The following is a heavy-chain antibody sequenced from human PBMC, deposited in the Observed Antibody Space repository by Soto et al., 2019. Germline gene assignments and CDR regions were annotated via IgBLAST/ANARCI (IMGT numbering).Heavy chain of an antibody. Sequence: PGGSLRLSCAASGFTFEDYGMHWVRQVPGKGLEWVSGISYNSVSIGYADSVKGRFTISRDNAKNSLYLQMNSLRPEDTAMYYCVKSITVVGVLMVGGGDYLGIDVWGQGTTVTVS. CDR3: VKSITVVGVLMVGGGDYLGIDV. CDR2: ISYNSVSI. CDR1: GFTFEDYG. V-gene: IGHV3-9*01. D-gene: IGHD3-3*01. J-gene: IGHJ6*01.